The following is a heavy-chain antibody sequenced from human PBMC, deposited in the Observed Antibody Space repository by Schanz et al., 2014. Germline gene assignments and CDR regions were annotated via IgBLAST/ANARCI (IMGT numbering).Heavy chain of an antibody. V-gene: IGHV3-11*03. CDR3: ASVIMVAGNHRDGRDV. J-gene: IGHJ6*02. CDR2: ISNSGTYT. D-gene: IGHD6-19*01. Sequence: PGGSLRLSCAASGFTFSDYYMTWMRQAPGKGLEWISYISNSGTYTKYADSVKGRFVISRDNARSSLYLQMSGLTPEDTAVYYCASVIMVAGNHRDGRDVWGQGTTVIVSS. CDR1: GFTFSDYY.